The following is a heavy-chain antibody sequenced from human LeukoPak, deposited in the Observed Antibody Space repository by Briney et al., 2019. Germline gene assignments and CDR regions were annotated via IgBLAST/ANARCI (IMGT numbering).Heavy chain of an antibody. J-gene: IGHJ5*02. CDR3: ARLYCSGGSCYFNWFDP. V-gene: IGHV4-59*01. Sequence: SATLSLTCTVSGGSISSYYWSWIRQPPGKGLEWIGYIYYSGSTNYNPSLKSRVTISVDTSKNQFSLKLSSVTAADTAVYYCARLYCSGGSCYFNWFDPWGQGTLVTVSS. D-gene: IGHD2-15*01. CDR1: GGSISSYY. CDR2: IYYSGST.